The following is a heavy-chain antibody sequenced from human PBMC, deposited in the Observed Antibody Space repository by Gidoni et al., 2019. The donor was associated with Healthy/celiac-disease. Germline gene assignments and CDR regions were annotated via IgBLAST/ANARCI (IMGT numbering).Heavy chain of an antibody. Sequence: EVQLLESGGGLVQPGGSLRLSCSASGFTFSSYAMSWVRQAPGKGLEWVSAISGSGGSTYYADSVKGRFTISRDNSKNTLYLQMNSLRAEDTAVYYCAKDLAARLSFDYWGQGTLVTVSS. V-gene: IGHV3-23*01. CDR3: AKDLAARLSFDY. CDR2: ISGSGGST. J-gene: IGHJ4*02. D-gene: IGHD6-6*01. CDR1: GFTFSSYA.